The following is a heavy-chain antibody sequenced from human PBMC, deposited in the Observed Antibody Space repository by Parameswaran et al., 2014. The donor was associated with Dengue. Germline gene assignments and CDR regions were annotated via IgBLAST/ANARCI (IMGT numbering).Heavy chain of an antibody. CDR2: IYYSGST. CDR3: ARVTHYDFWSGYPIDY. Sequence: PGKGLEWIGYIYYSGSTYYNPSLKSRVTISVDTSKNQFSLKLSSVTAADTAVYYCARVTHYDFWSGYPIDYWGQGTLVTVSS. J-gene: IGHJ4*02. D-gene: IGHD3-3*01. V-gene: IGHV4-31*02.